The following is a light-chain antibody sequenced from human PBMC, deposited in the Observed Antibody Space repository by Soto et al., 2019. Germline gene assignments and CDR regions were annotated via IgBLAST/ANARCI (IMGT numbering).Light chain of an antibody. J-gene: IGKJ5*01. CDR1: QSVSSNY. CDR2: DAS. Sequence: EIVLTQSPGTLSLSPGERATFSCRASQSVSSNYLAWYQQKPGQAPRLLIYDASTRATGIPARFSGSGSGTDFTLTISSLEPEDFAVFYCQQRSNWPPITFGQGTRLEIK. CDR3: QQRSNWPPIT. V-gene: IGKV3D-20*02.